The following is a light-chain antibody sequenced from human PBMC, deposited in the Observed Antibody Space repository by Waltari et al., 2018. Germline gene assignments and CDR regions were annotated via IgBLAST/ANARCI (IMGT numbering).Light chain of an antibody. CDR1: SSDVGSYTL. CDR3: CSYAGSSTFVV. J-gene: IGLJ2*01. V-gene: IGLV2-23*02. Sequence: QSALTQPASASGSPGPSIPISSTGTSSDVGSYTLVSWYQQHPGKVPKLMIYEVTKRPSGVSDRFSGSKSGNTASLTISGLQAEDEADYYCCSYAGSSTFVVFGGGTKLTVL. CDR2: EVT.